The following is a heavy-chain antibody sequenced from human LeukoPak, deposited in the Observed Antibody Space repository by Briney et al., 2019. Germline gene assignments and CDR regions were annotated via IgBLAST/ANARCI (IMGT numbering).Heavy chain of an antibody. Sequence: SATLSLTCTVSGVSISSYYWGWIRQPPGKGLEWIGSIYYSGSTYYNPSLKSRVTISVDTSKNQFSLKLSSVTAADTAVYYCARGQQLVLGWFDPWGQGTLVTVSS. V-gene: IGHV4-39*01. J-gene: IGHJ5*02. D-gene: IGHD6-13*01. CDR2: IYYSGST. CDR1: GVSISSYY. CDR3: ARGQQLVLGWFDP.